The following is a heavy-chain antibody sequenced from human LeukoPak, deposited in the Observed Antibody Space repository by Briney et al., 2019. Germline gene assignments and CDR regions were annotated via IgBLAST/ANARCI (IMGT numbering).Heavy chain of an antibody. D-gene: IGHD5-18*01. CDR1: GGSVSSANYY. CDR3: ARMDTAKVVTVQEY. V-gene: IGHV4-61*01. Sequence: SETLSLTCTVSGGSVSSANYYWSWIRQPPGRGLEWIGYIFYSGITKYNPSLKSRVTIAVDTSKNQFSLRLSSVTAADTAVYYCARMDTAKVVTVQEYWGQGTLVTVSS. J-gene: IGHJ4*02. CDR2: IFYSGIT.